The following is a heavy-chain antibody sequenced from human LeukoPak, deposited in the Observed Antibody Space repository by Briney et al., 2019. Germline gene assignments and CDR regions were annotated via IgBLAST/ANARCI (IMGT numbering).Heavy chain of an antibody. Sequence: GGSLRLSCAASGLTFSSYAMSWVRQAPGKGLEWVSAISGSGGSTYYADSVKGRFTISRDNSKNTLYLQMNSLRAEDTAVYYCAKDKDSGSYYRGYFDYWGQGTLVTVSS. CDR2: ISGSGGST. CDR1: GLTFSSYA. CDR3: AKDKDSGSYYRGYFDY. D-gene: IGHD1-26*01. J-gene: IGHJ4*02. V-gene: IGHV3-23*01.